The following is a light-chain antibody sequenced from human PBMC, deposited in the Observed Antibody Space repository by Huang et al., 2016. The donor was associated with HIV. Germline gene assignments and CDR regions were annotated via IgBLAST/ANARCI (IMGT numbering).Light chain of an antibody. CDR2: SAS. Sequence: EIVMTQSPATLSVSPGERATLSCRASQSVKSNLAWYQQKPGQAPRLLIYSASTRATGIPARFSGSGSGTEFTLTISSLQSEDCAVYYGQQYNDWPPWTFGQGTKVEIK. CDR3: QQYNDWPPWT. V-gene: IGKV3-15*01. J-gene: IGKJ1*01. CDR1: QSVKSN.